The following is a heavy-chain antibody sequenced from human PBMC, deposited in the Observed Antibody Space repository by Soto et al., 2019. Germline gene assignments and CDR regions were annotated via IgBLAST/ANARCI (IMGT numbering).Heavy chain of an antibody. J-gene: IGHJ4*02. CDR3: ASHQLDYGDFGLF. V-gene: IGHV3-33*01. CDR1: GFTFSSYG. CDR2: IWYDGSNK. Sequence: GGSLRLSCAASGFTFSSYGMHWVRQAPGKGLEWVAVIWYDGSNKYYADSMKGRFTISRDNSKNTLYLQMNSLRAEDTAVYYCASHQLDYGDFGLFWGQGTLVTVSS. D-gene: IGHD4-17*01.